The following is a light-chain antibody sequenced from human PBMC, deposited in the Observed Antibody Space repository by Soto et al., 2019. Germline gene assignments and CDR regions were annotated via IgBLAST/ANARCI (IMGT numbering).Light chain of an antibody. V-gene: IGLV2-8*01. CDR3: SSYSGSSTLYV. Sequence: QSALAQPPSASGSPGQSVTISRTGTSSDVGAYNYVSWYQQHPGKAPKVMIYEVSKRPSGVPDRFSGSKSGNTASLTVSGLQGGDEADYYCSSYSGSSTLYVFGSGTKVTVL. CDR1: SSDVGAYNY. J-gene: IGLJ1*01. CDR2: EVS.